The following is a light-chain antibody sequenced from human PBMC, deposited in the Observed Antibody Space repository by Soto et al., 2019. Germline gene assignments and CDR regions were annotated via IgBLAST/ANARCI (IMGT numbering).Light chain of an antibody. CDR3: QERSYWSPWT. Sequence: EIVLTQSPATLSLSPGERATLSCRASQSVSSYLAWYQQNPGQAPRLLIYDASNRATGIPARFSGSWSGTYFTLTISSLEPEDFAVYYWQERSYWSPWTFGQGTKVYIK. CDR2: DAS. J-gene: IGKJ1*01. CDR1: QSVSSY. V-gene: IGKV3-11*01.